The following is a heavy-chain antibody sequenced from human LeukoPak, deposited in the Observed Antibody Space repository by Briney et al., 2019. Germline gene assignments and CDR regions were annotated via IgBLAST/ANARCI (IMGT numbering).Heavy chain of an antibody. CDR1: GFAFSFYA. V-gene: IGHV3-23*01. J-gene: IGHJ5*01. Sequence: PGGSLRLSCAASGFAFSFYAMSWLRQPPGKGLEWVSTINANSGTTSYGASVRGRFTISRDNSKNTLYLQVNTLRADDTATYYCAKPISGGLAVTADWFHPWGQGTLVVVSS. CDR3: AKPISGGLAVTADWFHP. CDR2: INANSGTT. D-gene: IGHD6-19*01.